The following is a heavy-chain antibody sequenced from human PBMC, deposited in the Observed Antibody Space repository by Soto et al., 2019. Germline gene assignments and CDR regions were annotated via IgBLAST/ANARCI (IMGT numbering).Heavy chain of an antibody. CDR1: GYTFTSYY. Sequence: GPSVKVSCKASGYTFTSYYMNWLRQAPGQGLEWMGIINPGGGRPTYAQKFQGRVTMTRDPSTSTVFMQLGSLASEDTAVYYWAPGVGIWACPGDAFGIGGQGKMVTVSS. D-gene: IGHD2-15*01. CDR2: INPGGGRP. J-gene: IGHJ3*02. V-gene: IGHV1-46*01. CDR3: APGVGIWACPGDAFGI.